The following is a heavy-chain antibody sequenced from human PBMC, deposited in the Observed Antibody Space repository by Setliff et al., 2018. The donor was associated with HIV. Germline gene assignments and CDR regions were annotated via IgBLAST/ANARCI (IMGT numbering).Heavy chain of an antibody. CDR3: AGQWGPYYMDV. CDR1: GFTFSTYT. D-gene: IGHD2-8*01. CDR2: MSSSSSFI. V-gene: IGHV3-21*01. J-gene: IGHJ6*03. Sequence: WGSLTLSCAASGFTFSTYTLNWVRQAPGKGLEWLSSMSSSSSFIYYADSVKGRFTISREDAKTSLFLQMNSLRAEDTAVYYCAGQWGPYYMDVWGKGTTVTVSS.